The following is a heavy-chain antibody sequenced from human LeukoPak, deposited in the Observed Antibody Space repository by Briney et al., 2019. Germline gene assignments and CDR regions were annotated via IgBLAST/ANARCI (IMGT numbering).Heavy chain of an antibody. Sequence: GESLKISCKGSGYSCTNYWIGWVRQMPGKGLEWMGIIYPGDSDTRYSPSFQGQVTISADKSISTAYLQWSSLKASDTAMYYCARRGGEGDGNLPGRDVGGQGTRVTVS. CDR3: ARRGGEGDGNLPGRDV. D-gene: IGHD5-24*01. J-gene: IGHJ6*02. CDR2: IYPGDSDT. V-gene: IGHV5-51*01. CDR1: GYSCTNYW.